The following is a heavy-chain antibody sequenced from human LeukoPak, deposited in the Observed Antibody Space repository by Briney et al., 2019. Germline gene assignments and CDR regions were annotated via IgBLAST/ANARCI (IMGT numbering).Heavy chain of an antibody. V-gene: IGHV1-69*04. Sequence: ASVKVSCKASGGTFSSYAISWVRQAPGQGLEWMGRIIPILGIANYAQKFQGRVTITADKSTSTAYMELSSLRSEDTAVYYCARAPDKYGGSTSCGGDWAYGGKGPRATVSS. D-gene: IGHD2-2*01. CDR3: ARAPDKYGGSTSCGGDWAY. CDR1: GGTFSSYA. CDR2: IIPILGIA. J-gene: IGHJ4*02.